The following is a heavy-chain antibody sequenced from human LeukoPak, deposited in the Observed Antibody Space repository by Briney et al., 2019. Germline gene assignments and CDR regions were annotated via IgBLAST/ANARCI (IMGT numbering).Heavy chain of an antibody. V-gene: IGHV1-69*05. CDR1: GGTFSSYA. D-gene: IGHD5-24*01. Sequence: SVKVSCKASGGTFSSYAISWVRQAPGQGLEWMGGIIPIFGTANYAQKFQGRGTITTDESTSTAYMELSSLRSEDTAVYYCAREDDGYNPTGYWGQGTLVTVSS. CDR2: IIPIFGTA. CDR3: AREDDGYNPTGY. J-gene: IGHJ4*02.